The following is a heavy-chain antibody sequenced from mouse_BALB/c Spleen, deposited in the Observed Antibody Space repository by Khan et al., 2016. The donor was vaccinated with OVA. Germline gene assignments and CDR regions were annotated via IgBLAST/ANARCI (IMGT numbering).Heavy chain of an antibody. Sequence: EVELVESGGGLVQPGGSLKLSCAASGFTFSSYGMSWVRQNPDKRLELVATINSNGGSTYYPDSVKGRFTISRDNAKNTLYMQMSSLKSEDTAMYYCARMARTINWGQGTTRTVSS. V-gene: IGHV5-6-3*01. CDR2: INSNGGST. J-gene: IGHJ2*01. CDR1: GFTFSSYG. CDR3: ARMARTIN.